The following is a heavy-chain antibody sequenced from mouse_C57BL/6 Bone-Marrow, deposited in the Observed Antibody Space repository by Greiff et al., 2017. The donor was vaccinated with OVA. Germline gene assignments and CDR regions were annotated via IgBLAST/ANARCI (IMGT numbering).Heavy chain of an antibody. J-gene: IGHJ2*01. D-gene: IGHD2-1*01. CDR1: GYTFTSYW. V-gene: IGHV1-61*01. CDR2: IYPSDSET. CDR3: ARGGLYGNYIDY. Sequence: QVQLQQPGAELVRPGSSVKLSCKASGYTFTSYWMDWVKQRPGQGLEWIGNIYPSDSETHYNQKFKDKATLTVDKSSRTAYMQLSSLTSEDSAVYNCARGGLYGNYIDYWGQGTTLTVSS.